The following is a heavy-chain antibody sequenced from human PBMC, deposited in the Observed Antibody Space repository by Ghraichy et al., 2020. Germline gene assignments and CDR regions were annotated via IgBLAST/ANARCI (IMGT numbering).Heavy chain of an antibody. J-gene: IGHJ5*02. Sequence: GESLNISCAASGFTFSNYAMSWVRQAPGKGLEWVSGMTASGDSTYYADSVKGRVTISRDNSKNTLYLQMNGLRAEDTAVYYCAKDPLMYDSNWYPNWFGPWGQGTLVTVSS. D-gene: IGHD6-13*01. CDR2: MTASGDST. V-gene: IGHV3-23*01. CDR1: GFTFSNYA. CDR3: AKDPLMYDSNWYPNWFGP.